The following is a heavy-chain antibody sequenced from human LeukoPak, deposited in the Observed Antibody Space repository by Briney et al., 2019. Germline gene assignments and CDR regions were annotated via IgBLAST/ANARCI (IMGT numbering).Heavy chain of an antibody. CDR3: ARERRTMTTCDY. CDR1: GFTFSSYT. Sequence: GGSLRLSCAASGFTFSSYTMNWVRQAPGKGLEWVSSISSSSSYIYYADSVKGRITISRDNAKNSLYLQMNSLRLEDTAVYYCARERRTMTTCDYWGQGTLVTVSS. CDR2: ISSSSSYI. V-gene: IGHV3-21*01. J-gene: IGHJ4*02. D-gene: IGHD4-17*01.